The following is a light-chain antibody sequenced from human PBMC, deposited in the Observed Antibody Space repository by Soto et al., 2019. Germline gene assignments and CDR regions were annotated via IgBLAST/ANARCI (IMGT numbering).Light chain of an antibody. CDR2: GAS. V-gene: IGKV3D-15*01. J-gene: IGKJ1*01. CDR1: QSVSSN. Sequence: EIVMTQSPATLSVSPGERATLSCRASQSVSSNLAWYQQKPCHAPRLLIYGASTRATGIPARFSGSGSGTEFTLTISSLQSEDFAVYYCQQYESWPRTFGHGTKVEIK. CDR3: QQYESWPRT.